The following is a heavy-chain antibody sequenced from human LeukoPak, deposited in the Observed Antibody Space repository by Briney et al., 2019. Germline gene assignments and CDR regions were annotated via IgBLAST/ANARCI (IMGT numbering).Heavy chain of an antibody. J-gene: IGHJ4*02. CDR3: ARGGGHTIFGVVNLQPLGY. CDR2: ISYDGSNK. Sequence: GGSLRLSCAASGFTFSSYAMHWVRQAPGKGLEWVAVISYDGSNKYYADSVKGRFTISRDNSKNTLYLRMNSLRAEDTAVYYCARGGGHTIFGVVNLQPLGYWGQGTLVTVSS. V-gene: IGHV3-30-3*01. D-gene: IGHD3-3*01. CDR1: GFTFSSYA.